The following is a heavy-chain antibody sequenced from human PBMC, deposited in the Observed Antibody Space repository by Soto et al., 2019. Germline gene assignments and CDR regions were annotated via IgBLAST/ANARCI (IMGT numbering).Heavy chain of an antibody. V-gene: IGHV1-2*04. Sequence: QVQLVQSGAEVKKPGASVKVSCKASGYTFTGYYMHWVRQAPGQGLEWMGWINPNSGGTNYAQKLQGWVTMTRDTSISTAYMELSRLRSDDTAVYYCARSLLGGYVFFYWGQGTLVTVSS. D-gene: IGHD5-12*01. CDR1: GYTFTGYY. CDR2: INPNSGGT. J-gene: IGHJ4*02. CDR3: ARSLLGGYVFFY.